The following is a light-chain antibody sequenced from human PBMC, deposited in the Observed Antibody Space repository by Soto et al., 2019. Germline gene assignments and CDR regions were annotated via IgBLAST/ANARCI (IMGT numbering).Light chain of an antibody. CDR2: GAS. Sequence: EIVLTQSPGTLSLSQGERATLSCRASQSVSSSYLAWYQQKPGQAPRLLIYGASSRATGIPDRFSGSGSGTDFTLTISRLEPEDFAVYYCQQYGGSFRVFGPGTKVDI. CDR1: QSVSSSY. J-gene: IGKJ3*01. V-gene: IGKV3-20*01. CDR3: QQYGGSFRV.